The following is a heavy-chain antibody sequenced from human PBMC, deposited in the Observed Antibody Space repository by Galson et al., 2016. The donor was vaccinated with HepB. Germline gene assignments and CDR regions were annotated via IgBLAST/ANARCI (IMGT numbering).Heavy chain of an antibody. D-gene: IGHD4-23*01. CDR2: IFPGDSDT. CDR1: GYIFNTKW. CDR3: ARLRDYGGNSDAFDI. V-gene: IGHV5-51*01. J-gene: IGHJ3*02. Sequence: QSGAEVKKPGDSLKISCKGSGYIFNTKWIGWVRQRPGKGLEWMGIIFPGDSDTRYSPSFQGQVTFSVDKSITTAYLQWSSLKASDTAMYFCARLRDYGGNSDAFDIWGQGTMVTVPS.